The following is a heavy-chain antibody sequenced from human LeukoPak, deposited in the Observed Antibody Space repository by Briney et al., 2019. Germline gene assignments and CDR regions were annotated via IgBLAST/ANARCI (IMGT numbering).Heavy chain of an antibody. J-gene: IGHJ3*02. V-gene: IGHV1-3*01. CDR3: ARGRNIVVVPMAFDI. CDR2: INAGNGNT. D-gene: IGHD2-2*01. Sequence: ASAKVSCKASGYTFTSYAMHWVRQAPGQRLEWMGWINAGNGNTKYSQKFQGRVSITRDTSASTAYMELSSLRSDDTAVYYCARGRNIVVVPMAFDIWGQGTMVTVSS. CDR1: GYTFTSYA.